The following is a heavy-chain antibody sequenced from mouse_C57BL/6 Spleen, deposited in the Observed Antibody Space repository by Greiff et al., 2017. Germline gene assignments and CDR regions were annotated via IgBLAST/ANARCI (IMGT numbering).Heavy chain of an antibody. V-gene: IGHV1-64*01. CDR3: ARSRGHVYCDY. J-gene: IGHJ2*01. Sequence: QVQLQQPGAELVKPGASVKLSCKASGYTFTSYWMHWVKQRPGQGLEWIGMIHPNSGSTNYNEKFKSKATLTVDKSSSTAYMQLSSLTSEDSAVYYCARSRGHVYCDYWGQGTTLTVSS. CDR2: IHPNSGST. CDR1: GYTFTSYW. D-gene: IGHD3-3*01.